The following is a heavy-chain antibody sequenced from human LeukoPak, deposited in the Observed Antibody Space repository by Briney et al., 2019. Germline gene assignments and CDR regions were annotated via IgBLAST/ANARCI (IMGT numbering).Heavy chain of an antibody. V-gene: IGHV4-4*07. Sequence: SETLSLTCTVSGGSISSYYWSWIRQPAGKGLEWIGRIYTSGSTNYNPSLKSRVTMSVDTSKNQFSLNLSSVTAADTAVYYCAKHDTLFGAAHFYMDVWGKGTTVTVSS. J-gene: IGHJ6*03. CDR1: GGSISSYY. CDR3: AKHDTLFGAAHFYMDV. D-gene: IGHD3-3*01. CDR2: IYTSGST.